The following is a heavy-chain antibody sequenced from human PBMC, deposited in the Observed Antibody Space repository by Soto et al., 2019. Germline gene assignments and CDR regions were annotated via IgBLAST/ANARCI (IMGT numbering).Heavy chain of an antibody. V-gene: IGHV6-1*01. CDR1: GDSVSSNSAA. CDR2: TYYRSKWYN. D-gene: IGHD5-12*01. Sequence: PSQTLSLTCAISGDSVSSNSAAWNWIRQSPSRGLEWLGRTYYRSKWYNDYAVSVKSRITINPDTSKNQFSLQLNSVTPEDTAVYYCARDHLTSRDGYNYYYYGMDVWGQGTTVTVSS. J-gene: IGHJ6*02. CDR3: ARDHLTSRDGYNYYYYGMDV.